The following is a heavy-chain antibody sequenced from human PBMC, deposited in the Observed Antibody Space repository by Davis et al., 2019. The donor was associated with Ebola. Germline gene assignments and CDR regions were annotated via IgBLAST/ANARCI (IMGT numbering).Heavy chain of an antibody. V-gene: IGHV4-38-2*01. CDR1: GYFIDSAYY. CDR2: IHHSGRT. Sequence: PSETLSLTCAVSGYFIDSAYYWGWIRQPPGKGLEWIGSIHHSGRTNSNPSLASRATISVDPSKNQFSLKLTSVTAADTAMYYCSERGSSVWGQGTLVTVSS. CDR3: SERGSSV. D-gene: IGHD3-10*01. J-gene: IGHJ4*02.